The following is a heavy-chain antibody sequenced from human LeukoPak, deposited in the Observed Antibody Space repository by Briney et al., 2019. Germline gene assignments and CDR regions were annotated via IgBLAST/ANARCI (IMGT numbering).Heavy chain of an antibody. CDR2: IYHSGST. CDR1: GYSISSGYY. D-gene: IGHD2-2*01. CDR3: ARGDVVVPAATFDY. V-gene: IGHV4-38-2*02. J-gene: IGHJ4*02. Sequence: SETLFLTCTVSGYSISSGYYWGWIRQPPGKGLEWIGSIYHSGSTYYNPSLKSRVTISVDTSKNQFSLKLSSVTAADTAVYYCARGDVVVPAATFDYWGQGTLVTVSS.